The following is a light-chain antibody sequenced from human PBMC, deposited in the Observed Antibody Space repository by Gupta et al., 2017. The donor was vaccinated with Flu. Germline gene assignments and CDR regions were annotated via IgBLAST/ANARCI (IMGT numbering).Light chain of an antibody. Sequence: VTFCCSGSNSKNGGYNVDCYQQLHGKDPPLLLYYGSNRPSGVPARFSGATTGTSASLVISGLQSEDEADDYCAVWDDSMRGHVVFGGGTKVTVL. V-gene: IGLV1-44*01. CDR3: AVWDDSMRGHVV. CDR2: YGS. J-gene: IGLJ2*01. CDR1: NSKNGGYN.